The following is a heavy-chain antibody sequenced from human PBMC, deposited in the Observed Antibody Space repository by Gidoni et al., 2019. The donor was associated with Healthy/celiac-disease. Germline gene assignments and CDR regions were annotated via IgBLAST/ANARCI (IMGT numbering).Heavy chain of an antibody. D-gene: IGHD5-12*01. Sequence: QVQLQESGPGLVKPSQTLSLTCTVSGGSISSGSYYWSWIRQPAGKGLEWIGRIYTSGSTNYNPSLKSRVTISVDTSKNQFSLKLSSVTAADTAVYYCARGQGDGYPDYWGQGTLVTVSS. CDR3: ARGQGDGYPDY. CDR2: IYTSGST. V-gene: IGHV4-61*02. J-gene: IGHJ4*02. CDR1: GGSISSGSYY.